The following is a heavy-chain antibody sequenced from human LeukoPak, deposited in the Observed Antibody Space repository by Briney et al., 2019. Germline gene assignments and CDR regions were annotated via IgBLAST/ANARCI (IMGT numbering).Heavy chain of an antibody. Sequence: SVKVSCKASGFTFTSSAMQWVRQARGQRLEWIGWIVVGSGNTNYAQKFQERVTITGDMSTSTAYMELSSPRSEDTAVYYCAAVGLWFGELFNMDVWGKGTTVTVSS. CDR1: GFTFTSSA. D-gene: IGHD3-10*01. CDR2: IVVGSGNT. CDR3: AAVGLWFGELFNMDV. J-gene: IGHJ6*03. V-gene: IGHV1-58*02.